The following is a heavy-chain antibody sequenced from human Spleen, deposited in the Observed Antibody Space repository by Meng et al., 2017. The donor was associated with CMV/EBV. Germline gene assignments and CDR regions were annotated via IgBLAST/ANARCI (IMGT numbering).Heavy chain of an antibody. J-gene: IGHJ4*02. V-gene: IGHV1-69*05. Sequence: SVKVSCKASGGTFSSYAITWVRQAPGQGLEWMGGIIPIFGTANNAQKFQGRVTITTDESTTTAYMELSSLRSEDTAIYYCSTSGKFEEGTLMDCWGQGTLVTVSS. D-gene: IGHD3/OR15-3a*01. CDR1: GGTFSSYA. CDR2: IIPIFGTA. CDR3: STSGKFEEGTLMDC.